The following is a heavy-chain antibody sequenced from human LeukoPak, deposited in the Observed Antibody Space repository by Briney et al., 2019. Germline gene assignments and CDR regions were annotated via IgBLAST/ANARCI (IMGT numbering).Heavy chain of an antibody. D-gene: IGHD4-11*01. CDR3: ARDGSNWSNDYYHGVDV. CDR1: GDSVTTYY. Sequence: SETLSLTCTVSGDSVTTYYWSWIRQPPGKGLEWLGYVYYSGSASYNPSLKSRVTISVDTSKNQFSLRLSSVTAAVTAVYYCARDGSNWSNDYYHGVDVWGQGTTVTVSS. V-gene: IGHV4-59*02. CDR2: VYYSGSA. J-gene: IGHJ6*02.